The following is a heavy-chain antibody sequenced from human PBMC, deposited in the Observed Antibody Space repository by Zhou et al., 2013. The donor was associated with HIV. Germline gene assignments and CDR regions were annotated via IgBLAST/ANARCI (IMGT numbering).Heavy chain of an antibody. J-gene: IGHJ4*02. Sequence: QVQLQESGPGLVKPSETLSLTCTVSGGSISNYFWSWIRQPAGKGLEWIGYVYDGGSVRYHPSFRSRVAIPVNPAKSQFYLRLSSVTTTDTARYYCARGGSCRGGGCLSPHDFWGQGLLVTVSS. D-gene: IGHD2-15*01. CDR2: VYDGGSV. V-gene: IGHV4-59*01. CDR3: ARGGSCRGGGCLSPHDF. CDR1: GGSISNYF.